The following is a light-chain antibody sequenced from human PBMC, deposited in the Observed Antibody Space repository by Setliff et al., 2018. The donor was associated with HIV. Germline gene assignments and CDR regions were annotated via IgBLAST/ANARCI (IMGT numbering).Light chain of an antibody. CDR3: SSYTSASTLVYV. CDR2: GVS. Sequence: LTQPASVSGSLGQSITISCTGASRDAGDYDYVSWYQQHPGNVPKLLIYGVSSRPAGVSDRFSVSRTGNTASLTSSGLQDDDEADYYCSSYTSASTLVYVFGTGNKVTGL. J-gene: IGLJ1*01. V-gene: IGLV2-14*01. CDR1: SRDAGDYDY.